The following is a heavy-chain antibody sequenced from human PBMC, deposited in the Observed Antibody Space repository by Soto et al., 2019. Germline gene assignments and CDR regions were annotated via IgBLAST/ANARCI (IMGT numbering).Heavy chain of an antibody. V-gene: IGHV4-31*03. CDR3: ARGHDSSGYPLAF. Sequence: QVQLQESGPGLVKPSQTLSLTCTVSGGSISSGGYYWSWIRQHPGKGLEWIGYIYYSGSTYYNPSLKSRVTISVDTSKNQFSRKLSSVTAADTAVYYCARGHDSSGYPLAFWGQGTLVTVSS. J-gene: IGHJ4*02. D-gene: IGHD3-22*01. CDR1: GGSISSGGYY. CDR2: IYYSGST.